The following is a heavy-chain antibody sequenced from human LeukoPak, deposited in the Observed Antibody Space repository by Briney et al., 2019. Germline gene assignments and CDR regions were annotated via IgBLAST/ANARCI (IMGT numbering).Heavy chain of an antibody. V-gene: IGHV3-48*03. Sequence: GGSLRLSCAASGFSFSDYGMNWVRQAPGKGLEWLAYISGSGSLTHYADSVKGRFIISRDNAENSVYLQMNSLRVEDTAVYYCVQVQYWGQDTLVTVAS. CDR3: VQVQY. CDR1: GFSFSDYG. D-gene: IGHD4-11*01. J-gene: IGHJ1*01. CDR2: ISGSGSLT.